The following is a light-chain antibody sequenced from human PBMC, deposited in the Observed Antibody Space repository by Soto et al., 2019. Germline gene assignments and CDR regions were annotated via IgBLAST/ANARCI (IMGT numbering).Light chain of an antibody. Sequence: DIQMTQSPPSLYASIGDRGTITCRASQNINRCLNCYHQNAGTAPNLRIYAGSNEQGGVPSRFSGSGCGTDFTLSIGSLQPEGLACYYCQQCYSAVPFGPGTKVAI. V-gene: IGKV1-39*01. J-gene: IGKJ3*01. CDR3: QQCYSAVP. CDR2: AGS. CDR1: QNINRC.